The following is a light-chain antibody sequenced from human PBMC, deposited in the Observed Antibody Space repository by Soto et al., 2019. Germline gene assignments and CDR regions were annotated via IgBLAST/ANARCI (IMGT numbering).Light chain of an antibody. CDR2: DAS. CDR1: QSVSSSY. CDR3: QHYVTSPYT. V-gene: IGKV3D-20*01. J-gene: IGKJ2*01. Sequence: EIVLTQSPATLSLSPGEGATLSCGASQSVSSSYLAWYQQKPGLAPRLLIYDASSRATGIPDRFSGSGSGTDFTLTISRLEPEDFAVYYCQHYVTSPYTFGQGTKLESK.